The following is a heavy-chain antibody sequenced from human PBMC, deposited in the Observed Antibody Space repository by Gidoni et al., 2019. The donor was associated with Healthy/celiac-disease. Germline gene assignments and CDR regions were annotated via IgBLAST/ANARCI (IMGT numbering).Heavy chain of an antibody. Sequence: EVQLVESGGGLVKPGGSLRLSCAASGFTFSNAWMSWVRQAPGKGLEWVGRIKSKTDGGTTDYAAPVKGRFTISRDDSKNTLYLQMNSLKTEDTAVYYCTTVFIPAPGTMADYWGQGTLVTVSS. CDR3: TTVFIPAPGTMADY. CDR2: IKSKTDGGTT. J-gene: IGHJ4*02. V-gene: IGHV3-15*01. D-gene: IGHD1-1*01. CDR1: GFTFSNAW.